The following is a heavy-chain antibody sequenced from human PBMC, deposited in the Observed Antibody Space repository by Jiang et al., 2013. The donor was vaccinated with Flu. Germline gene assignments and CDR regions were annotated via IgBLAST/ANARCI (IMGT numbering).Heavy chain of an antibody. CDR2: IIPISGIT. J-gene: IGHJ4*02. CDR1: GGTFSGYP. CDR3: ARAGPTGYLDY. V-gene: IGHV1-69*04. D-gene: IGHD3-9*01. Sequence: GAEVKKPGSSVKVSCKTSGGTFSGYPITWVRRAPGQGLEWMGRIIPISGITNYAQSFQGRVTIAADKSTNTASMELSSLRSEDTAIYYCARAGPTGYLDYWGQGSLVTVSS.